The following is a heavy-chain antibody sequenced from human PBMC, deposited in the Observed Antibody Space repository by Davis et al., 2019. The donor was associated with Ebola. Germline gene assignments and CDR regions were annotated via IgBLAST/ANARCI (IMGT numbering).Heavy chain of an antibody. V-gene: IGHV3-23*01. CDR1: GFPFSSYA. CDR3: AKVAWERADLNYFDY. D-gene: IGHD1-26*01. J-gene: IGHJ4*02. CDR2: ISGGGSST. Sequence: PGGSLRLSCAASGFPFSSYAMSWVRQAPGKGLEWVSAISGGGSSTYYADSVKGRFTISRDNSKNTLYLQMNSLRAEDTAVYYCAKVAWERADLNYFDYWGQGTQVTVSS.